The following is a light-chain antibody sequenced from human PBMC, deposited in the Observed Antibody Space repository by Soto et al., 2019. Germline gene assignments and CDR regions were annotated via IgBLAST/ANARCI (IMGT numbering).Light chain of an antibody. CDR2: KAS. V-gene: IGKV1-5*03. CDR1: QSISSW. CDR3: QQYNSYPST. Sequence: DIKMTQSPSTRSASVGDRVTITCRASQSISSWLAWYQQKPGKAPKLLIYKASSLESGVPSRFSGSGSGTEFTLTISSLQPDDFATYYCQQYNSYPSTFGQGTKVDIK. J-gene: IGKJ1*01.